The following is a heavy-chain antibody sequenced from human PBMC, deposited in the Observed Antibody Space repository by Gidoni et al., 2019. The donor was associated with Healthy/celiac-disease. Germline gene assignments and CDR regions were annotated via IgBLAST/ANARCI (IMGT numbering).Heavy chain of an antibody. CDR1: GGSVSSGSYY. D-gene: IGHD5-18*01. Sequence: QVQLQESGPGLVKPSETLSLTCTVSGGSVSSGSYYWSWIRQPPGKGLEWIGYIYYSGSTNYNPSLKSRVTISVDTSKNQFSLKLSSVTAADTAVYYCARDGWYSYGGYYFDYWGQRTLVTVSS. CDR3: ARDGWYSYGGYYFDY. J-gene: IGHJ4*02. CDR2: IYYSGST. V-gene: IGHV4-61*01.